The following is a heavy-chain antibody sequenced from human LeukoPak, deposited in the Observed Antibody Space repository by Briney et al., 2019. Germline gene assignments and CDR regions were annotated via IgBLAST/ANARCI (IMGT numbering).Heavy chain of an antibody. CDR1: GFTFNNYA. Sequence: GGSLRLSCAASGFTFNNYAMSWVRQAPGKGLEWVSSISCSGGTTYYADSVKGRFTISRDNSKNTLYLQMNSLRAEDTAVYHCTTTMSLFQNWGQGTLVTVSS. D-gene: IGHD4-17*01. CDR3: TTTMSLFQN. V-gene: IGHV3-23*01. CDR2: ISCSGGTT. J-gene: IGHJ1*01.